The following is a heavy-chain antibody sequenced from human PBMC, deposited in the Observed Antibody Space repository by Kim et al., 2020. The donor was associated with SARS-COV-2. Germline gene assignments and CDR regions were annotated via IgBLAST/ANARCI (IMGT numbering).Heavy chain of an antibody. Sequence: GGSLRLSCSASGFTFSSYAMHWVRQAPGKGLEYVSAISSNGGSTYYADSVKGRFTISRDNSKNTLYLQMSSLRAEDTAVYYCVKVIVRGGWYRGYFDYWGQGTLVTVSS. CDR1: GFTFSSYA. CDR2: ISSNGGST. D-gene: IGHD6-19*01. V-gene: IGHV3-64D*06. CDR3: VKVIVRGGWYRGYFDY. J-gene: IGHJ4*02.